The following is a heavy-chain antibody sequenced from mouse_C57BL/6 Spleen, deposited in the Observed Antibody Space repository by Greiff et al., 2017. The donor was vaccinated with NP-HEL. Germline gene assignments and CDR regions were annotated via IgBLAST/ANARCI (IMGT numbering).Heavy chain of an antibody. CDR3: ARSGYYGSSLWYFDV. D-gene: IGHD1-1*01. J-gene: IGHJ1*03. CDR2: IYPGDGDT. Sequence: QVQLKQSGPELVKPGASVKISCKASGYAFSSSWMNWVKQRPGKGLEWIGRIYPGDGDTNYNGKFKGKATLTADKSSSTAYMQLSSLTSEDSAVYFCARSGYYGSSLWYFDVWGTGTTVTVSS. V-gene: IGHV1-82*01. CDR1: GYAFSSSW.